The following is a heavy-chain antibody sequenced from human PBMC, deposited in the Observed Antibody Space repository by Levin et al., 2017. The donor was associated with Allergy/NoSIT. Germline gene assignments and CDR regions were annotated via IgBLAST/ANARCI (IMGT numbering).Heavy chain of an antibody. CDR2: IYYSGST. CDR1: GGSISSGDYY. V-gene: IGHV4-30-4*01. J-gene: IGHJ5*02. Sequence: SETLSLTCTVSGGSISSGDYYWSWIRQPPGKGLEWIGYIYYSGSTYYNPSLKSRVTISVDTSKNQFSLKLSSVTAADTAVYYCARVLSASTRLNWFDPWGQGTLVTVSS. D-gene: IGHD3-10*01. CDR3: ARVLSASTRLNWFDP.